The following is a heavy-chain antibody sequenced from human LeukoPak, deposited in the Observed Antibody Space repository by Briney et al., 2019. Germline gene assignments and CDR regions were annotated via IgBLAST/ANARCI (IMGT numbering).Heavy chain of an antibody. CDR2: INHSGST. J-gene: IGHJ4*02. Sequence: SETLSLTCAVYGVSFSGYYWSWIRQPPGKGLEWIGEINHSGSTNYNPSLRSRVTISVDTSKNQFSLKLSSVTAADTAVYYCARGPYCSGGSCYRGYYFDYWGQGTLVTVSS. CDR3: ARGPYCSGGSCYRGYYFDY. V-gene: IGHV4-34*01. D-gene: IGHD2-15*01. CDR1: GVSFSGYY.